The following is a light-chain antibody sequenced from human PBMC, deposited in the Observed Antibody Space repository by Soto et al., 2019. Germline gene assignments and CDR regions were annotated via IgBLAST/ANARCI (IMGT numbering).Light chain of an antibody. Sequence: IQLTQSPSFLSSSVGDRVTISCRASQGISIHLAWYQQKPGKAPKLLIYAASTLGSGAPSRFSGSGSGTEFTLTISSLQPEDFATYYCQQLNSYPLTFGGGTKVEIK. J-gene: IGKJ4*01. V-gene: IGKV1-9*01. CDR1: QGISIH. CDR2: AAS. CDR3: QQLNSYPLT.